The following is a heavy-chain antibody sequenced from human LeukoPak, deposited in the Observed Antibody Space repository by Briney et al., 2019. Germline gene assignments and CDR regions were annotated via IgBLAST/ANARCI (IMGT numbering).Heavy chain of an antibody. CDR3: ARDDGYSSGWYSI. J-gene: IGHJ3*02. Sequence: PSETLSLTCTVSGGSISSSSYYWGWIRQPPGKGLEWIGSIYYSGSTNYNPSLKSRVTISVDTSKNQFSLKLSSVTAADTAVYYCARDDGYSSGWYSIWGQGTMVTVSS. CDR1: GGSISSSSYY. D-gene: IGHD6-19*01. V-gene: IGHV4-39*07. CDR2: IYYSGST.